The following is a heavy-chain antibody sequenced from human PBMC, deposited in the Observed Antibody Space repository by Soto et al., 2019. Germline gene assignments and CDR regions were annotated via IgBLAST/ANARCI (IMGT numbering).Heavy chain of an antibody. CDR3: ARDRLRLGELSLIGYFDY. D-gene: IGHD3-16*02. Sequence: QVQLVESGGSVVQPGRSLRLSCEASGVTFTSYAMHWVRQAPGKGLEWVAVISYDGINEYYADSVKGRFTISRDNSKNTLFLQMSRLRVEDTAVYYCARDRLRLGELSLIGYFDYWGQGTLVTVSS. J-gene: IGHJ4*02. V-gene: IGHV3-30*15. CDR1: GVTFTSYA. CDR2: ISYDGINE.